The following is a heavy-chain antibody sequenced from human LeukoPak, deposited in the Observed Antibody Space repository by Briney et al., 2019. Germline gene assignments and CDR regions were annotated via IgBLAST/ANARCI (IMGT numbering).Heavy chain of an antibody. CDR3: AKKGYYDGSGYYMYYFDH. D-gene: IGHD3-22*01. J-gene: IGHJ4*02. CDR2: ISGSGGTA. Sequence: GRSLRLSCAASGFTFSIYAMSWVRQAPGKGLEWVSAISGSGGTAYYADSVKGRFTISRDNSKNTLYLQMNSLRAEDTAVYYCAKKGYYDGSGYYMYYFDHWGQGTLVTVSS. V-gene: IGHV3-23*01. CDR1: GFTFSIYA.